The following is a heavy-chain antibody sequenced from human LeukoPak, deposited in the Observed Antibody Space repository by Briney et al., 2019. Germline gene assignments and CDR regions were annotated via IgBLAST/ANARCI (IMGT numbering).Heavy chain of an antibody. CDR2: IYSGRTT. Sequence: NPSETLSLTCAVYGGSFSGYYWSWIRQSPGKGLEWSGSIYSGRTTYYNPSLNSRVTISVVTSKNQFSLQLSSVTAADTAVYYCVRHDGRGGSTMGAFDSWGQGSLVTVSS. V-gene: IGHV4-34*01. J-gene: IGHJ5*01. D-gene: IGHD3-3*01. CDR3: VRHDGRGGSTMGAFDS. CDR1: GGSFSGYY.